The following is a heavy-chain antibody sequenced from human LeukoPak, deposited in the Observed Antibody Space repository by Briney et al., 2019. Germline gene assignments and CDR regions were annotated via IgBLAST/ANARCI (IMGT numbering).Heavy chain of an antibody. V-gene: IGHV1-2*02. CDR3: ARDRAGGVVVVAATSFGFDP. D-gene: IGHD2-15*01. CDR2: INPNSGGT. J-gene: IGHJ5*02. Sequence: GASVKVSCKASGYTFTGYYMRWVRQAPGQGLEWMGWINPNSGGTNYAQKFQGRVTMTRDTSISTAYMELSRLRSDDTAVYYCARDRAGGVVVVAATSFGFDPWGQGTLVTVSS. CDR1: GYTFTGYY.